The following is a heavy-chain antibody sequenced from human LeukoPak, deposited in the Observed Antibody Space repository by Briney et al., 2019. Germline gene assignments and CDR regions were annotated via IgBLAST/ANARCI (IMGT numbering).Heavy chain of an antibody. CDR2: FDPEDGET. D-gene: IGHD1-26*01. Sequence: ASVKVSCKVSGYALTELSMHWVRQAPGKGLEWMGGFDPEDGETIYAQKFQGRVTMTEDTSTDTAYMELSSLRAEDTAVYYCAKPYYGGSYYFYWGQGTLVTVSS. CDR3: AKPYYGGSYYFY. V-gene: IGHV1-24*01. CDR1: GYALTELS. J-gene: IGHJ4*02.